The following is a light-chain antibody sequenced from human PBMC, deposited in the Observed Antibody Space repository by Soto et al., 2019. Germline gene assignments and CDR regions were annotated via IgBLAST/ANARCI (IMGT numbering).Light chain of an antibody. CDR2: WAS. Sequence: DIVMTQSPDSLAVSLGERATINCKSSQSVLYSSNNKNYLAWYQQKPGQPPKLLIYWASTRESGVPDRFSGSGSGTDFTLTISSLHAEDVAVYYWQQYYSTPPWTFGQGTKVEIK. J-gene: IGKJ1*01. CDR3: QQYYSTPPWT. V-gene: IGKV4-1*01. CDR1: QSVLYSSNNKNY.